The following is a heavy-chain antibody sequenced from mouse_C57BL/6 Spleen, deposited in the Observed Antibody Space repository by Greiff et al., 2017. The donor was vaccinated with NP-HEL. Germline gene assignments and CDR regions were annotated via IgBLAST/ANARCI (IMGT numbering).Heavy chain of an antibody. V-gene: IGHV7-3*01. J-gene: IGHJ4*01. CDR1: GFTFTDYY. CDR3: ARDLYSNYVRAMDY. CDR2: IRNKANGYTT. D-gene: IGHD2-5*01. Sequence: DVQLVESGGGLVQPGGSLSLSCAASGFTFTDYYMSWVRQPPGKALEWLGFIRNKANGYTTEYSASVKGRFTISRDNSQSILYLQMNALRAEDSATYYCARDLYSNYVRAMDYWGQGTSVTVSS.